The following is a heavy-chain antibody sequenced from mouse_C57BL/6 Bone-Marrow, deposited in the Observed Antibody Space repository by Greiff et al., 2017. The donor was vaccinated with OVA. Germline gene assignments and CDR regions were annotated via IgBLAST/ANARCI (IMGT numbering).Heavy chain of an antibody. V-gene: IGHV5-4*01. CDR3: TGTIFFFAY. CDR2: ISDGGSYT. CDR1: GFTFSSYA. D-gene: IGHD4-1*01. J-gene: IGHJ3*01. Sequence: EVQLVESGGGLVKPGGSLKLSCAASGFTFSSYAMSWVRQTPEKRLEWVATISDGGSYTYYPDNVKGRFTISRDNAKNNLYLQMSHLKSEDTAMYYCTGTIFFFAYWGQGTLVTVSA.